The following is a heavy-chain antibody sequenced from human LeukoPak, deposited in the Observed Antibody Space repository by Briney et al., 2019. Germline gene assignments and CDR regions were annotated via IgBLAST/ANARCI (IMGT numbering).Heavy chain of an antibody. CDR1: GFTFSSYG. CDR2: IPYDGSNK. D-gene: IGHD3-3*01. Sequence: GGSLRPSCAASGFTFSSYGMHWVRQAPGKGLEWVAVIPYDGSNKYYADSVKGRFTISRDNSKNTLYLQMNSLRAEDTAVYYCAKNYDFWSVDYFDYWGQGTLVTVSS. V-gene: IGHV3-30*18. J-gene: IGHJ4*02. CDR3: AKNYDFWSVDYFDY.